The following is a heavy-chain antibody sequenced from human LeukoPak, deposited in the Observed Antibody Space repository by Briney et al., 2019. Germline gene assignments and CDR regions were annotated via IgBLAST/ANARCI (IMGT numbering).Heavy chain of an antibody. CDR2: ISAYNGDT. V-gene: IGHV1-18*01. D-gene: IGHD2-2*01. J-gene: IGHJ1*01. CDR1: GYIFAHNG. Sequence: GASVKVSCKTSGYIFAHNGISWVRQAPGQGPEWMGWISAYNGDTNYAQNFQGRVTMTRDTSTSTVYMELRSLRSDDTAVYYCARVIQLPKEYFQHWGQGTLVTVSS. CDR3: ARVIQLPKEYFQH.